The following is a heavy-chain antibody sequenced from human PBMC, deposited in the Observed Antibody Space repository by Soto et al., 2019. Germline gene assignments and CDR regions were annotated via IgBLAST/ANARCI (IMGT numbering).Heavy chain of an antibody. J-gene: IGHJ4*02. CDR1: GFTFSKYA. V-gene: IGHV3-23*01. CDR3: AKYYCNSRSFSLEY. CDR2: IAGGGGGT. Sequence: EVQLLESGGGLVQTGGSLRLSCAPSGFTFSKYAMSWVRQAPGKGLEWVSAIAGGGGGTHDEESVEGRFTTSRDNSKNTLYLQMHTLTADDTDIYDCAKYYCNSRSFSLEYWCQETLVTVSS. D-gene: IGHD3-22*01.